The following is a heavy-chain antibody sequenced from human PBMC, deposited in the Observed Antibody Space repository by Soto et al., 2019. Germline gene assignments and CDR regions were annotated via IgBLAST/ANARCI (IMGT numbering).Heavy chain of an antibody. CDR2: IFSNDEK. Sequence: QVTLKESGPVLVKPTETLTLTCTVSGFSLSNARMGVSWIRQPPGKALEWLAHIFSNDEKSYSTSLKSRLTISKDTSKSQVVLTMTNMDPVDTATSYGARMGQWLELDYWGQGTLVTVSS. CDR3: ARMGQWLELDY. D-gene: IGHD6-19*01. V-gene: IGHV2-26*01. CDR1: GFSLSNARMG. J-gene: IGHJ4*02.